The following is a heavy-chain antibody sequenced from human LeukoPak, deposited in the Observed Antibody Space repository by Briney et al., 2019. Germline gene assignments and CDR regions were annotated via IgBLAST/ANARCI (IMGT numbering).Heavy chain of an antibody. CDR3: AGSRIAAAGTDR. Sequence: PSETLSLTCTVSGGSISDSYYYWGWIRQPPGKGLEWIGSIYYSGSTYYNPSLKSRVTISVDTSKNQFSLKLSSVTAADTAVYYCAGSRIAAAGTDRWGQGTLVTVSS. CDR2: IYYSGST. D-gene: IGHD6-13*01. CDR1: GGSISDSYYY. J-gene: IGHJ5*02. V-gene: IGHV4-39*01.